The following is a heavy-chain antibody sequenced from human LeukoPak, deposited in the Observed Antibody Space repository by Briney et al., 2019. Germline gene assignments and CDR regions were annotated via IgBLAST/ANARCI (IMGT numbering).Heavy chain of an antibody. D-gene: IGHD2-2*01. CDR2: ISSNGGST. CDR1: GFTFSSYA. V-gene: IGHV3-64*02. CDR3: ARSEAPSDIVVVPAAMSH. Sequence: GGSLRLSCAASGFTFSSYAMHWVRQAPGKGLEYVSAISSNGGSTYYADSVKGRFTISRDNSKNTLYLQMGSLRAEDMAVYYCARSEAPSDIVVVPAAMSHRGQGTLVTVSS. J-gene: IGHJ1*01.